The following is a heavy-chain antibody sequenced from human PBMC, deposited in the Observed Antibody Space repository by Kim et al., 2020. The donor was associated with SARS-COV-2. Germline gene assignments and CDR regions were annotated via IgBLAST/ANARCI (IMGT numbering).Heavy chain of an antibody. CDR2: IYPGDSDT. V-gene: IGHV5-51*01. J-gene: IGHJ6*02. CDR1: GYSFTSYW. D-gene: IGHD6-13*01. Sequence: GESLKISCKGSGYSFTSYWIGWVRQMPGKGLEWMGIIYPGDSDTSYSPSFQGQVTISADKSISTAYLQWSSLKASDTAMYYCASPYSSSEGSYGMDVWAKGPRSPSP. CDR3: ASPYSSSEGSYGMDV.